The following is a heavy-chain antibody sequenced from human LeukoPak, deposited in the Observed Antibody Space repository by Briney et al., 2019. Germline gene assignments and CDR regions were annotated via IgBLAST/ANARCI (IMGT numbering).Heavy chain of an antibody. J-gene: IGHJ4*02. CDR3: ARMEYSYGSDFEH. D-gene: IGHD5-18*01. CDR1: GFTFSSYW. CDR2: INSDGSST. Sequence: GGSLRLSCVASGFTFSSYWMHWVRQAPGKGLVWVSRINSDGSSTSYADSVKGRFTISRDNAKNTLYLQMNSLRAEDTAVYYCARMEYSYGSDFEHWGQGTLVTVSS. V-gene: IGHV3-74*01.